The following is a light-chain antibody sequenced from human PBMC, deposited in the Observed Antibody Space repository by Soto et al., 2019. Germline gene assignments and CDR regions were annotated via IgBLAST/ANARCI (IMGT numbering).Light chain of an antibody. CDR3: TSYTRSITYR. CDR1: SSDVGGYNF. Sequence: QSVLTQPASVSGSPGQSITISCTGTSSDVGGYNFVSWYQPHPGKAPKLIIYDVTNRPSGISNRFSGSKSGNTASLTISGLQAEDEADYYCTSYTRSITYRFGTGTMVTVL. CDR2: DVT. J-gene: IGLJ1*01. V-gene: IGLV2-14*03.